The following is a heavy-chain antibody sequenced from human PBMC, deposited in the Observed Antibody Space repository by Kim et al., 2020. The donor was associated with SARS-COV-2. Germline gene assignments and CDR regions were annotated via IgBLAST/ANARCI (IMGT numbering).Heavy chain of an antibody. V-gene: IGHV3-23*01. D-gene: IGHD2-2*01. CDR2: ITVTGSGT. J-gene: IGHJ4*02. CDR3: VTSWRSYFDY. CDR1: GFTFSSFA. Sequence: GGSLRLSCAASGFTFSSFAMSWVRQAPGKGLEWVSAITVTGSGTYYADSVRGRLTISRDNSQNTLYLQMNSLRAEDTAIYYCVTSWRSYFDYWGRGTLVTLSS.